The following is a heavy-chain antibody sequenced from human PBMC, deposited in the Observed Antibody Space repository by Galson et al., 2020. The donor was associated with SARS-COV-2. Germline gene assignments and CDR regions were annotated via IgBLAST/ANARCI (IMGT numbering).Heavy chain of an antibody. CDR1: GGSISSYY. CDR3: ARDPVPYYYDSSGPGLGPGAFDI. CDR2: IYYSGST. D-gene: IGHD3-22*01. Sequence: SETLSLTCTVSGGSISSYYWSWIRQPPGKGLEWIGYIYYSGSTNYNPSLKSRVTISVDTSKNQFSLKLSSVTAADTAVYYCARDPVPYYYDSSGPGLGPGAFDIWGQGTMVTVSS. V-gene: IGHV4-59*13. J-gene: IGHJ3*02.